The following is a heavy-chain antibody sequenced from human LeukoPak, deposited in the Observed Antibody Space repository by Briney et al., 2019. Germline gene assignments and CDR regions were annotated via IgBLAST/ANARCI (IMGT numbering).Heavy chain of an antibody. CDR2: INPNSGGT. D-gene: IGHD3-3*01. Sequence: GASVKVSCKASGYTFTGYYMHWVRQAPGQGLEWMGWINPNSGGTNYAQKFQGRVTMTRDTSISTAYMELSRLRSDDTAVYYCARVAGITIFGVVTPNDYWGQGTLVTVSS. CDR1: GYTFTGYY. V-gene: IGHV1-2*02. CDR3: ARVAGITIFGVVTPNDY. J-gene: IGHJ4*02.